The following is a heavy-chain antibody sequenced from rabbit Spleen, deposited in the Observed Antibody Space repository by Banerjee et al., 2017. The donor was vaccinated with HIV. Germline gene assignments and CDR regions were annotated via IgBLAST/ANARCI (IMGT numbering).Heavy chain of an antibody. Sequence: QQLVESGGGLVKPGASLTLTCTASGFSFSSSYDMYWVRQAPGKGLEWIGCIFTGNVKTYYASWAKGRFTISKTSSTTVTLQMTSLTVADTATYFCARDAGSGAYIDVYFDLWGQGTLVTVS. J-gene: IGHJ4*01. D-gene: IGHD8-1*01. CDR3: ARDAGSGAYIDVYFDL. CDR2: IFTGNVKT. V-gene: IGHV1S40*01. CDR1: GFSFSSSYD.